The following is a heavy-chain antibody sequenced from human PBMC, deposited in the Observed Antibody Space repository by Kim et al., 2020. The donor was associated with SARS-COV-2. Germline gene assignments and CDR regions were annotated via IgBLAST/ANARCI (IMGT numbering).Heavy chain of an antibody. V-gene: IGHV4-59*01. CDR2: IYYSGST. D-gene: IGHD1-26*01. J-gene: IGHJ3*02. Sequence: SETLSLTCTVSGGSISSYYWSWIRQPPGKGLEWIGYIYYSGSTNYNPSLKSRVTISVDTSKNQFSLKLSSVTAADTAVYYCARELSGSWRAFDIWGQGTMVTVSS. CDR3: ARELSGSWRAFDI. CDR1: GGSISSYY.